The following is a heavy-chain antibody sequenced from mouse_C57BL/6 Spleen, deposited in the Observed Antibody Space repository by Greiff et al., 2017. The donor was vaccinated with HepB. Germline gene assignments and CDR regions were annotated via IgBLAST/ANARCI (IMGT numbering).Heavy chain of an antibody. CDR3: ARRFTTVVAYYAMDY. V-gene: IGHV5-9*01. CDR2: ISGGGGNT. J-gene: IGHJ4*01. CDR1: GFTFSSYT. D-gene: IGHD1-1*01. Sequence: EVKLEESGGGLVKPGGSLKLSCAASGFTFSSYTMSWVRQTPEKRLEWVATISGGGGNTYYPNSVKGRFTISRDNAKNTLYLQMSSLRSEDTALYYCARRFTTVVAYYAMDYWGQGTSVTVSS.